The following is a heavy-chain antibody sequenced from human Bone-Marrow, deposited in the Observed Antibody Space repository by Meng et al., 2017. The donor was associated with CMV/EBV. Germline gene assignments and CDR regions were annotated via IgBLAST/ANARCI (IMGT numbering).Heavy chain of an antibody. CDR1: GGTFSSYA. J-gene: IGHJ6*02. CDR3: AREGYCSSMSCHPYGMDV. D-gene: IGHD2-2*01. CDR2: IIPIFGTP. Sequence: SVKVSCKASGGTFSSYAISWVRQAPGQGLEWMGGIIPIFGTPNYAQKFQGRVTITTDESTSAAYMKLSSLRSEDTAVYYCAREGYCSSMSCHPYGMDVWGQGTTVTASS. V-gene: IGHV1-69*05.